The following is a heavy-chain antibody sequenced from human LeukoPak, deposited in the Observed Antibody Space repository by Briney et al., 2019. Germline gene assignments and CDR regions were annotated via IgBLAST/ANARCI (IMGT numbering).Heavy chain of an antibody. Sequence: GGSLRLSCAASGFTFSSYSMNWVRQAPGKGLEWVSYISSSSSTIYYADSVKGRFTISRDNAKNSLYLQMNSLRAEDTAVYYCAREAPPDYYGSGSYQGAIDYWGQGTLVTVSS. CDR3: AREAPPDYYGSGSYQGAIDY. D-gene: IGHD3-10*01. V-gene: IGHV3-48*04. J-gene: IGHJ4*02. CDR1: GFTFSSYS. CDR2: ISSSSSTI.